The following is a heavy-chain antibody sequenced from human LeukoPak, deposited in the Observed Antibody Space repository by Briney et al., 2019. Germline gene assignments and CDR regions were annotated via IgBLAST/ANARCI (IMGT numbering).Heavy chain of an antibody. CDR2: IYHSGST. CDR3: ARTMVRGGNYNWFDP. J-gene: IGHJ5*02. CDR1: GGSISSGGYY. V-gene: IGHV4-30-2*01. D-gene: IGHD3-10*01. Sequence: SETLSLTCTVSGGSISSGGYYWSWIRQPPGKGLEWIGYIYHSGSTYYNPSLKSRVTISVDRSKNQFSLKLSSVTAADTAVYYCARTMVRGGNYNWFDPWGQGTLVTVSS.